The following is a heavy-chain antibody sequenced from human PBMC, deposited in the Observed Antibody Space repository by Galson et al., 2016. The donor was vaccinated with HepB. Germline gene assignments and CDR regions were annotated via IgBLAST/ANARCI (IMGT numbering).Heavy chain of an antibody. D-gene: IGHD1-26*01. V-gene: IGHV1-69*13. CDR1: GGSFSSYP. CDR3: ARGNSAMGSPYYYGMDV. CDR2: IIPIFGTT. Sequence: SVKVSCKVSGGSFSSYPLSWVRQAPGQGPEWMGGIIPIFGTTTYSQKFQGRLTITADESTRTAYMELSSLRSDDTAIFYCARGNSAMGSPYYYGMDVWGQGTTVTVSS. J-gene: IGHJ6*02.